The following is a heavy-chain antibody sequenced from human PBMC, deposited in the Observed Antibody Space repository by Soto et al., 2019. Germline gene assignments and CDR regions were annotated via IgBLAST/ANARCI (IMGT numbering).Heavy chain of an antibody. J-gene: IGHJ5*02. V-gene: IGHV3-21*01. D-gene: IGHD2-2*01. Sequence: GGSLRLSCAVSGFTFSSYSMNWVRQAPGKGLEWVSSISSSSSYIYYAASVKGRFTISRDNAKNSLYLQMNSLRAEDTAVYYCARDPVPAAAGWFDPWGQGTLVTVSS. CDR2: ISSSSSYI. CDR1: GFTFSSYS. CDR3: ARDPVPAAAGWFDP.